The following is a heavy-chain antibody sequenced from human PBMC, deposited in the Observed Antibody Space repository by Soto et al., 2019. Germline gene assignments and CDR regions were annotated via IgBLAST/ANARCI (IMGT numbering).Heavy chain of an antibody. Sequence: SETLSHTSNRSGCTISCYYWSWIRQPPGKGLEWIGYIYYSGSTNYNPSLMSRVTISVDTSKNQFSLKLSSVTAADTAVYYCARHHDSWGQGTLVTVS. CDR1: GCTISCYY. V-gene: IGHV4-59*08. CDR2: IYYSGST. CDR3: ARHHDS. J-gene: IGHJ4*02.